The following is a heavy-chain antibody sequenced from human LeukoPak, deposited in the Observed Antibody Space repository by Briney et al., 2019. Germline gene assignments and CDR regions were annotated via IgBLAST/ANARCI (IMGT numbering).Heavy chain of an antibody. CDR1: GGSISSSSYY. CDR2: IYYSGST. V-gene: IGHV4-39*01. Sequence: SETLSLTCTVSGGSISSSSYYWGWIRQPPGKGLEWIGSIYYSGSTYYTPSLKSRVTISVDTSKNQFSLKLSSVTAADTAVYCCARRRGSGCDYWGQGTLVTVSS. J-gene: IGHJ4*02. D-gene: IGHD6-19*01. CDR3: ARRRGSGCDY.